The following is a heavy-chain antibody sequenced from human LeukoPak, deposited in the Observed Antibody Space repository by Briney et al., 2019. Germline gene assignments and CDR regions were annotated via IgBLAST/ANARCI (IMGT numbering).Heavy chain of an antibody. D-gene: IGHD3-10*01. CDR3: ASPDYYGSGSHRFDP. V-gene: IGHV1-2*02. Sequence: ASVKVSCKASGYTFTGYYMHWVRQAPGQGLEWMGWINPNSGGTNYAQKFQGRVTMTTDTSIATAYMELSSLRSDDTAVYYCASPDYYGSGSHRFDPWGQGTLVTVSS. CDR2: INPNSGGT. J-gene: IGHJ5*02. CDR1: GYTFTGYY.